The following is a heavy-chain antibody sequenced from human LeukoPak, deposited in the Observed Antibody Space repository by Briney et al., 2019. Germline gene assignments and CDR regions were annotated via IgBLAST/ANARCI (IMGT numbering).Heavy chain of an antibody. CDR1: GFTFSSYA. CDR2: ISSNGGST. V-gene: IGHV3-64*01. Sequence: PGGSLRFSCAASGFTFSSYAMHWVRQAPGKGLEYVSAISSNGGSTYYANSVKGRFTISRDNSKNTLYLQMGSLRAEDMAVYYCARRSSGWYYFDYWGQGTLVTVSS. CDR3: ARRSSGWYYFDY. J-gene: IGHJ4*01. D-gene: IGHD6-19*01.